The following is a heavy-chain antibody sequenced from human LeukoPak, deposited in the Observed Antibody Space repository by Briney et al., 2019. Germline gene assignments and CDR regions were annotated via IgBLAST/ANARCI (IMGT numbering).Heavy chain of an antibody. CDR1: GFTRSSYW. Sequence: PGGSLRLSCAAAGFTRSSYWMHWVRQAPGGGLVWGSRIDTDGSTTNYADSVKGRFTTSRDNAKNTLYLQMNSLRAEDTALYYCTRVQAGRAGLMDVWGRGTTVTVSS. CDR2: IDTDGSTT. D-gene: IGHD6-13*01. V-gene: IGHV3-74*01. CDR3: TRVQAGRAGLMDV. J-gene: IGHJ6*02.